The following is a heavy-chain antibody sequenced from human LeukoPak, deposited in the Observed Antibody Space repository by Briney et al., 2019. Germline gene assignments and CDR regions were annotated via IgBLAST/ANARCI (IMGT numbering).Heavy chain of an antibody. CDR1: GFTFSSYA. D-gene: IGHD2-15*01. CDR3: AREGYCSGGSCPHPYYYYYGMDV. CDR2: ISGSGGST. Sequence: QTGGSLRLSCAASGFTFSSYAMSWVRQAPGKGLEWVSAISGSGGSTYYADSVKGRFTISRDNAKNSLYLQMNSLRAEDTAVYYCAREGYCSGGSCPHPYYYYYGMDVWGQGTTVTVSS. J-gene: IGHJ6*02. V-gene: IGHV3-23*01.